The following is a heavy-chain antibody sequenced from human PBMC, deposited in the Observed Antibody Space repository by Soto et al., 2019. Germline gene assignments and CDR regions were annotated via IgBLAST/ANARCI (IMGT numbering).Heavy chain of an antibody. CDR3: ATATMIVVVSPRFDY. CDR2: FDPEDGET. Sequence: ASVKVSCKVSGYTLTELSMHWVRQAPGKGLEWMGGFDPEDGETIYAQKFQGRVTMTEDTSTDTAYMELSSLRSEDTAVYYCATATMIVVVSPRFDYWGQGTLVTVSS. CDR1: GYTLTELS. V-gene: IGHV1-24*01. J-gene: IGHJ4*02. D-gene: IGHD3-22*01.